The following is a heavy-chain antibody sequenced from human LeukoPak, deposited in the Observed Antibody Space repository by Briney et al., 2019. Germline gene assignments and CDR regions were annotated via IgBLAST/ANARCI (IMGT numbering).Heavy chain of an antibody. CDR1: GFXFSSYW. CDR3: ARDHYGYNSLDH. J-gene: IGHJ4*02. CDR2: VKSDGTYT. Sequence: GGSLRLSCAASGFXFSSYWIHWVRQPPGKGLMYASRVKSDGTYTSYADSVKGRFTISRDNARNTLYLQMSSLRDEDTAVYYCARDHYGYNSLDHWGQGTLVTVSS. D-gene: IGHD5-24*01. V-gene: IGHV3-74*01.